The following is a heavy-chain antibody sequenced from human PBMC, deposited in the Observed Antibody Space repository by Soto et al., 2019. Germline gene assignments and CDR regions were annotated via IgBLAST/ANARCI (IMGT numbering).Heavy chain of an antibody. D-gene: IGHD6-13*01. CDR2: ISYDRSNK. CDR3: VKDKWYNNTWYLDY. J-gene: IGHJ4*02. CDR1: RFTFSSYA. V-gene: IGHV3-30-3*01. Sequence: LRLSCAASRFTFSSYAMHWVRQAPGKGLEWVAVISYDRSNKYYADSVKGRFTISRDNAKNSLSLQMNSLRPEDTALYYCVKDKWYNNTWYLDYWGQGTLVTVSS.